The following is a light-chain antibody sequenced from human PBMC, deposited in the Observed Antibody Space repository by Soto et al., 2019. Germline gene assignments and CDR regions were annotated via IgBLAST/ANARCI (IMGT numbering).Light chain of an antibody. CDR3: AAGDDSLNGVV. V-gene: IGLV1-44*01. CDR1: SSNIGSHT. Sequence: QSALTQPPSASGTPGQTIAISCSGGSSNIGSHTVNWYQQLPGTAPRLLIYSNTQRPSGVPDRFSGSKSGTSASLAISGLQSEYEGDYYCAAGDDSLNGVVFGGGTKLTVL. J-gene: IGLJ2*01. CDR2: SNT.